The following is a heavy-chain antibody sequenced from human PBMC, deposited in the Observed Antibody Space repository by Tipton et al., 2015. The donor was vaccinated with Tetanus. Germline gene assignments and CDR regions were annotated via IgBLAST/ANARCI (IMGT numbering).Heavy chain of an antibody. J-gene: IGHJ4*02. CDR1: GASVSQYH. Sequence: TLSLTCSVSGASVSQYHWSWIRQPPGEGLEWIGYVYYSGDINYNPSLKSRVTMSVDTSKNRFSRKLRSVKGADSAEYYCARTVTFWRGYENSSFFGFWGQGILVAVPS. V-gene: IGHV4-59*02. CDR2: VYYSGDI. CDR3: ARTVTFWRGYENSSFFGF. D-gene: IGHD3-3*01.